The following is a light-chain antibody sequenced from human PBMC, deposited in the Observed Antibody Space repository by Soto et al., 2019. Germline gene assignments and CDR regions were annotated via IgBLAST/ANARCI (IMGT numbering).Light chain of an antibody. Sequence: EIVLTQSPGTLSLSPGDGATLSCGASQSVTSSSLAWYQQKPGQAPRLLIYGASSRATGIPDRFSGSGSGTDFTLTISRLEPEDFAVYFCQQYDISPYTFGQGTKLEVK. J-gene: IGKJ2*01. CDR3: QQYDISPYT. CDR2: GAS. CDR1: QSVTSSS. V-gene: IGKV3-20*01.